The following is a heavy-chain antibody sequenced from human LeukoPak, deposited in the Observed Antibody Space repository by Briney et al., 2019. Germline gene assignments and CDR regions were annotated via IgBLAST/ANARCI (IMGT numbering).Heavy chain of an antibody. D-gene: IGHD3-22*01. CDR3: ARGPRSYYYDSSGYWFRFDY. CDR2: INPNSGGT. V-gene: IGHV1-2*02. Sequence: ASVKVSCKASGYTFTGYYMHWVRQAPGQGLEWMGWINPNSGGTNYAQKFQGRVTMTRDTSISTAYMELSRLRSDDTAVYYCARGPRSYYYDSSGYWFRFDYWGRGTLVTVSS. CDR1: GYTFTGYY. J-gene: IGHJ4*02.